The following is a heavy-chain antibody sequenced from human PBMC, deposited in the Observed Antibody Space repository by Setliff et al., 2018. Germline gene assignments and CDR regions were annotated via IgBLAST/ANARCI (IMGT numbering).Heavy chain of an antibody. Sequence: GGSLRLSCAVSGFTFGYAWRHWVRQAPGKGLEWVGRIKSKTDGGSIDYAAPVKGRFTISRDDSKNTLYLQMNSLKTEGTAVYYCTTDPSPTFGGVIEAAFDFWGQGTMVTVSS. CDR2: IKSKTDGGSI. D-gene: IGHD3-16*01. J-gene: IGHJ3*01. V-gene: IGHV3-15*01. CDR1: GFTFGYAW. CDR3: TTDPSPTFGGVIEAAFDF.